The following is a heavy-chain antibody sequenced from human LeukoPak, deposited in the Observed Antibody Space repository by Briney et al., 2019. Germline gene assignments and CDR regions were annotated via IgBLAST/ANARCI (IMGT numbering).Heavy chain of an antibody. CDR2: IIPIFGTA. J-gene: IGHJ4*02. CDR3: ARLAVAGWRGYFDY. V-gene: IGHV1-69*06. CDR1: GGTFSNHA. Sequence: RASVKVSCKASGGTFSNHAISWVRQAAGQGFECMGGIIPIFGTANYAHKFRGRVTITADKSTRTAYMELSSLRSEDTAVYYCARLAVAGWRGYFDYWGQGTLVTVSS. D-gene: IGHD6-19*01.